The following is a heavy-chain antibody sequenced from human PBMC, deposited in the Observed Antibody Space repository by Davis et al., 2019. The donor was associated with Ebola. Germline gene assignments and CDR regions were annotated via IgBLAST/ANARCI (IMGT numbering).Heavy chain of an antibody. CDR3: ARIASAVGY. CDR2: ISYDGSNK. V-gene: IGHV3-30-3*01. Sequence: SLTLSCAASGFTFSSYAMHWVRQAPGKGLEWVSVISYDGSNKYYADSVKGRFTISRDNSKNTLYLQMNSLRAEDTAVYYCARIASAVGYWGQGTLVTVSS. CDR1: GFTFSSYA. J-gene: IGHJ4*02. D-gene: IGHD6-13*01.